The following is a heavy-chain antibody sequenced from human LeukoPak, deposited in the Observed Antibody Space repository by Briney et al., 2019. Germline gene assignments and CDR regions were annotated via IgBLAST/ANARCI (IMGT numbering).Heavy chain of an antibody. V-gene: IGHV3-7*01. D-gene: IGHD3-10*01. Sequence: GGSLRLSCAASGFTFSSYWMSWVRQAPGKGLEWVANIKQDGSEKYYVDSVKGRFIISRDNAKNSLYLQMNSLRAEDTALYYCARVARGDYYYYYMDVWGKGTTVTVSS. CDR2: IKQDGSEK. CDR1: GFTFSSYW. CDR3: ARVARGDYYYYYMDV. J-gene: IGHJ6*03.